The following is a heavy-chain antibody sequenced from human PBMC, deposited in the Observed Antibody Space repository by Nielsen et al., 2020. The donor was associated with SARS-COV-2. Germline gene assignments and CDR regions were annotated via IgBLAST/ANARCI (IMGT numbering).Heavy chain of an antibody. V-gene: IGHV3-74*03. Sequence: GVLKISCAASGFTFSSYWMHWVRQVPGEGLVWVARINNDGSSTAYADYVKGRFTISRDNAKNTLYLQMSSLRAEDTAVYYCASASAHVWGPGTMVTVSS. D-gene: IGHD3-16*01. J-gene: IGHJ3*01. CDR3: ASASAHV. CDR1: GFTFSSYW. CDR2: INNDGSST.